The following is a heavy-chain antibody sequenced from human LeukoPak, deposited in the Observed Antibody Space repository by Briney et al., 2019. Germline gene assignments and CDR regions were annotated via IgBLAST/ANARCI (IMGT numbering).Heavy chain of an antibody. CDR3: ARDRGTSGYLP. V-gene: IGHV3-48*02. Sequence: PGGSLILSCAASGFTFSSYSMNWVRQAPGKGLEWVSYISTSSNTIHYADSVKGRFTISRDNAKNSLYLQMSSLRDEDTAVYYCARDRGTSGYLPWGQGTLVTVSS. J-gene: IGHJ5*02. CDR2: ISTSSNTI. D-gene: IGHD3-22*01. CDR1: GFTFSSYS.